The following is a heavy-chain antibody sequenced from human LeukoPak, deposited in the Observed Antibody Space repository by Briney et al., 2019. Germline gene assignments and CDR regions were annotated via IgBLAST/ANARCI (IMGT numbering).Heavy chain of an antibody. CDR3: ASRPFETTVVPWDFY. V-gene: IGHV5-51*01. D-gene: IGHD4-23*01. CDR2: IYPGDSDT. Sequence: PGESLKISCKGSGYSFTSYWIGWVRQMPGKGLEWMGIIYPGDSDTRYSPSFQGQVTISADRSINTAYLQWSSLTASDTAMYYRASRPFETTVVPWDFYWGQGTQVTVSS. CDR1: GYSFTSYW. J-gene: IGHJ4*02.